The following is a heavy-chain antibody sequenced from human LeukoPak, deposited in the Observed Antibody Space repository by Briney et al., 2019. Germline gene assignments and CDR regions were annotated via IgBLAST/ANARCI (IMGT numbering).Heavy chain of an antibody. Sequence: ASVKVSCKASGYTFTGYYMHWVRQAPGQGLEWMGWINPNSGGTNYAQKFQGWVTMTRDTSISTAYMELSRLRSDDTAVYYCARGRSSGWWINCFDPWGQGTLVTVSS. CDR1: GYTFTGYY. J-gene: IGHJ5*02. D-gene: IGHD6-19*01. CDR3: ARGRSSGWWINCFDP. CDR2: INPNSGGT. V-gene: IGHV1-2*04.